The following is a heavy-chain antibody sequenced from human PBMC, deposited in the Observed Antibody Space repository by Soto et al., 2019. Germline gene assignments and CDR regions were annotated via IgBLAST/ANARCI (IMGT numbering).Heavy chain of an antibody. CDR1: GYTFSSYD. CDR2: ISAYNGNT. Sequence: ASVNGSCKASGYTFSSYDINWVRQATGQGLEWMGWISAYNGNTNYAQKLQGRVTMTTDTSTSTAYMELRSLRSDDTAVYYCARVEGLGVAQIDYWGQGTLVTVSS. V-gene: IGHV1-18*01. D-gene: IGHD3-3*01. J-gene: IGHJ4*02. CDR3: ARVEGLGVAQIDY.